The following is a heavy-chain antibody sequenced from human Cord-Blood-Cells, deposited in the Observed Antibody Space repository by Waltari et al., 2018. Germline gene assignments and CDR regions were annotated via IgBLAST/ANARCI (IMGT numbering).Heavy chain of an antibody. Sequence: QAQPVQSGAEVTKPGAAVKVSCKASAYTFTSHDTNWVRQATGQVLEWMGWRHPNSGNTGYAQNFQGRVTMPRNTSISTAYMELSSLRSEDTAVYYCARGRKRTGVTPPNFDYWGQGTLVTVSS. CDR1: AYTFTSHD. J-gene: IGHJ4*02. D-gene: IGHD7-27*01. CDR2: RHPNSGNT. V-gene: IGHV1-8*01. CDR3: ARGRKRTGVTPPNFDY.